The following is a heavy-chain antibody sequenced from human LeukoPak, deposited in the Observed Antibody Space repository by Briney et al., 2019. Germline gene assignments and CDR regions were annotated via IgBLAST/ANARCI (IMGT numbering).Heavy chain of an antibody. CDR2: ISYDGSNK. CDR1: GFTFSSYA. J-gene: IGHJ3*02. V-gene: IGHV3-30-3*01. CDR3: ARDPSGSYLRAFDI. Sequence: PGGSLRLSCAASGFTFSSYAMHWVRQAPGKGLEWVAVISYDGSNKYYADSVKGRFTISRDNSKNTLYLQMNSLRAEDTAVYYCARDPSGSYLRAFDIWGQGTMVTVSS. D-gene: IGHD1-26*01.